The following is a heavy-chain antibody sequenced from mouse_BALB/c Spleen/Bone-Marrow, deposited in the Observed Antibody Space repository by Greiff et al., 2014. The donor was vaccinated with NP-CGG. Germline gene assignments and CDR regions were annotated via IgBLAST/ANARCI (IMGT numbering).Heavy chain of an antibody. Sequence: QVHLKESGPGLVAPSQSLSITCTVSGFSLTSYGVHWVRQPPGKGLEWLGVIWADGSTNYNSALMSRLSISKNNSKSQVFLKMNSLQTDDTAMYYCSRITTATGAMDYWGQGTSVTVSS. CDR3: SRITTATGAMDY. V-gene: IGHV2-9*02. J-gene: IGHJ4*01. D-gene: IGHD1-2*01. CDR1: GFSLTSYG. CDR2: IWADGST.